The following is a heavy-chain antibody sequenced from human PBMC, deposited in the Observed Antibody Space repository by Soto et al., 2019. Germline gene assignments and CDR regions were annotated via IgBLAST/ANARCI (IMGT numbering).Heavy chain of an antibody. CDR3: AKINYYRSGGAL. CDR1: GFTFTTYI. CDR2: INNNGDRT. J-gene: IGHJ4*02. Sequence: EVQLLESGGGLVQPGGSLRLSCEASGFTFTTYIMSWVRQAPGKGLEWVSSINNNGDRTYYADSVKGRFTISRDNSKNTMYLQLNSLRAEDTALYFCAKINYYRSGGALWGQGALV. D-gene: IGHD3-10*01. V-gene: IGHV3-23*01.